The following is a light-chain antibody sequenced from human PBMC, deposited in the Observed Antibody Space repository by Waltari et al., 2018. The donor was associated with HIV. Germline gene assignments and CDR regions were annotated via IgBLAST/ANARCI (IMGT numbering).Light chain of an antibody. CDR2: DVS. J-gene: IGLJ2*01. V-gene: IGLV2-14*03. Sequence: QSALPQPASVSGSPGPSITISCPGTSNYVGGSTSVSWYQQHPGKAPKLMIYDVSTRPSGVSKRFSGSKSGNTASLTISGLQAEDEADYYCSSYTSSSTPLFGGGTKLTVL. CDR1: SNYVGGSTS. CDR3: SSYTSSSTPL.